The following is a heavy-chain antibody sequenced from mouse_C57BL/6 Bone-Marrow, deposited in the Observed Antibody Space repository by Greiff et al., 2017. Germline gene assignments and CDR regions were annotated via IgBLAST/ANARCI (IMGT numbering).Heavy chain of an antibody. J-gene: IGHJ2*01. Sequence: EVKLMESGGGLVKPGGSLKLSCAASGFTFSSYTMSWVRQTPEKRLEWVATISGGGGNTYYPDSVKGRFTISRDNAKNTLYLQMSSLRSEDTALYYCARDPLGYFDYWGQGTTLTVSS. D-gene: IGHD3-3*01. V-gene: IGHV5-9*01. CDR1: GFTFSSYT. CDR2: ISGGGGNT. CDR3: ARDPLGYFDY.